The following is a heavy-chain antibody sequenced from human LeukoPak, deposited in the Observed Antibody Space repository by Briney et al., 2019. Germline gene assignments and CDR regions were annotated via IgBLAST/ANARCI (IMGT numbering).Heavy chain of an antibody. CDR1: GFPFSSYW. CDR2: IKQDGSKK. Sequence: GGSLRLSCVASGFPFSSYWMTWVRQAPGKGLEWVANIKQDGSKKSYVDSVKGRFTISRDNAKNSLYLQMNSLRAEDTTVYYCVRDWTYAFDLWGQGTMVTVSS. J-gene: IGHJ3*01. V-gene: IGHV3-7*03. CDR3: VRDWTYAFDL. D-gene: IGHD3/OR15-3a*01.